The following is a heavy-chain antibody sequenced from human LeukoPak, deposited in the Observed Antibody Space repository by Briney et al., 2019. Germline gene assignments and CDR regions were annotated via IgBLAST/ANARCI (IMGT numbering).Heavy chain of an antibody. CDR2: IGSAGYT. J-gene: IGHJ4*02. D-gene: IGHD1-14*01. CDR1: GFTFDNND. Sequence: GGALRLSCEVSGFTFDNNDVHWVRQSTGKGLEWVSAIGSAGYTYYAESVRGRFTITRDTAKQSLYLQMKSLRVEDTAVYHCVRQPDSARYGFDYWGRGTQVTVSS. V-gene: IGHV3-13*01. CDR3: VRQPDSARYGFDY.